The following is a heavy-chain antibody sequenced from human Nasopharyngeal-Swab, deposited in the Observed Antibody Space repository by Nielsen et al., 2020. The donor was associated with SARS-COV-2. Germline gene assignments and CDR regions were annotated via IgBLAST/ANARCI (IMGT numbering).Heavy chain of an antibody. J-gene: IGHJ6*02. CDR1: GYTFTDYW. V-gene: IGHV1-2*06. CDR3: ARGGDAWGVEGLYALDV. CDR2: HSDNTCGT. D-gene: IGHD3-16*01. Sequence: ASVKVSCKASGYTFTDYWMHWVRQAPGQGLEWMGRHSDNTCGTDYAQIFQGRVTMTRDTSITTVYMELGRLRSDCTAVYYCARGGDAWGVEGLYALDVWGQGTTVTVSS.